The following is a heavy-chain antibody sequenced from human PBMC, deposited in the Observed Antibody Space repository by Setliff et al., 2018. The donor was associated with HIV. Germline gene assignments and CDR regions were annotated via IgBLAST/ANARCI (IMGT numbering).Heavy chain of an antibody. V-gene: IGHV4-39*06. CDR3: ARHAAGPDGPFDY. Sequence: SETLSLTCTVSGGSISSSSYYWGWIRQPPGKGLEWIGNVYHTGSTYYNPSLKSRVTISVDTSKNQFPLKLSSVIAADTAVYYCARHAAGPDGPFDYWGQGTLVTVSS. CDR1: GGSISSSSYY. J-gene: IGHJ4*02. D-gene: IGHD2-2*01. CDR2: VYHTGST.